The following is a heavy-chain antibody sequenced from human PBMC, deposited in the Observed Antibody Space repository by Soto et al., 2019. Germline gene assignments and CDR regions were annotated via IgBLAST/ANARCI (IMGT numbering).Heavy chain of an antibody. Sequence: GGSLRLSCAASTFTFSAYGMNWVRQAPGKGLEWVAYISGGGDTYYADSVQGRFTISRDNSKDTLYLQMNSLRADDTAVYYCTKRIRQFVRDYYAMDVWGQGTTVTVSS. CDR2: ISGGGDT. CDR1: TFTFSAYG. CDR3: TKRIRQFVRDYYAMDV. D-gene: IGHD3-10*01. V-gene: IGHV3-23*01. J-gene: IGHJ6*02.